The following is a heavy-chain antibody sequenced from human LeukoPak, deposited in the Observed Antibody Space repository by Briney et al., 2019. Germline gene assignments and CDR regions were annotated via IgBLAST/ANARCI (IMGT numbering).Heavy chain of an antibody. D-gene: IGHD2-2*02. V-gene: IGHV1-8*01. J-gene: IGHJ4*02. CDR1: GYTFTSYD. Sequence: ASVKVSCKASGYTFTSYDTNWVRQATGQGLEWMGWMNPNSGNTGYAQNFQGRVTMTRDTSISTAYMELASLTSDDTAVYYCARGSSDCTSASCYNFWGQGTLVTVSA. CDR3: ARGSSDCTSASCYNF. CDR2: MNPNSGNT.